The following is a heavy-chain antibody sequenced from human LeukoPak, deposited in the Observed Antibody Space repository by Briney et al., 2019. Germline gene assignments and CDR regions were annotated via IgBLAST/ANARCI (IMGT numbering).Heavy chain of an antibody. CDR3: ARDRAAADP. V-gene: IGHV3-53*01. CDR2: IYTDDRT. J-gene: IGHJ5*02. D-gene: IGHD6-13*01. CDR1: GFTFSSYW. Sequence: PGGSLRLSCAASGFTFSSYWMSWVRQAPGKGLEWVSDIYTDDRTYYADSVKGRFTISRDDSKNMLFLQMDSLRVEDTAVYYCARDRAAADPWGQGTLVTVSS.